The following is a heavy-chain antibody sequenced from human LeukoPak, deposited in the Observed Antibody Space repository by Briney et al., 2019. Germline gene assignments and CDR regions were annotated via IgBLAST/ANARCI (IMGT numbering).Heavy chain of an antibody. CDR1: GGSISSYY. Sequence: SETLSLTCTVSGGSISSYYWSWIRQPAGKGLEWIGRIYTSGSTNYNPSLKSRVTMSVDTSKNQFSLKLSSVTAADTAVYYCARDPPYGSGSYYDVWGQGTLVTVSS. J-gene: IGHJ4*02. D-gene: IGHD3-10*01. CDR2: IYTSGST. V-gene: IGHV4-4*07. CDR3: ARDPPYGSGSYYDV.